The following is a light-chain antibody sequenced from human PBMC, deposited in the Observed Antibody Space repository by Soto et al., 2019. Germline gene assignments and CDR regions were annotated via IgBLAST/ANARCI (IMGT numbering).Light chain of an antibody. CDR2: GVT. V-gene: IGLV2-14*03. CDR1: SSDVGAYNY. CDR3: NSYASGSTYV. J-gene: IGLJ1*01. Sequence: QSALIQPASVSGSPGQSITISCTGTSSDVGAYNYVSWYQQHPGKAPKLMIYGVTNRPSGISNRFSGSKSGNTASLTISGLQPEDEADYYCNSYASGSTYVFGTGTKVTVL.